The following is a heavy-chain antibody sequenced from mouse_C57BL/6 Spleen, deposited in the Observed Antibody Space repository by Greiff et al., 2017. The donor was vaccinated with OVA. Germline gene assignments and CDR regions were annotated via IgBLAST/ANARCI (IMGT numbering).Heavy chain of an antibody. CDR3: AREGAYGNYYYYAMDY. Sequence: QVQLQQSGAELARPGASVKMSCKASGYTFTSYTMHWVKQRPGQGLEWIGYINPSSGYTKYNQKFKDKATLTADKSSITAHMRLSSLTSEDSAVYYCAREGAYGNYYYYAMDYWGQGTSVTVSS. CDR2: INPSSGYT. CDR1: GYTFTSYT. J-gene: IGHJ4*01. V-gene: IGHV1-4*01. D-gene: IGHD2-1*01.